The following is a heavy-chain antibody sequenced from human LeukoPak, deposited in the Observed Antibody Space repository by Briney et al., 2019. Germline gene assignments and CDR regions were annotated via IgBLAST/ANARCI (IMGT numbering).Heavy chain of an antibody. Sequence: PSETLSLTCTVSGGSIRSNSYYWGWIRQPPGKGLEWIGSIYYSGSTYYNPSLKSRVTISVDTSKNQFSLKLSSVTAADTAVYYCARTNYYDSSGYYYRWFDPWGQGTLVTVSS. D-gene: IGHD3-22*01. CDR1: GGSIRSNSYY. CDR2: IYYSGST. CDR3: ARTNYYDSSGYYYRWFDP. V-gene: IGHV4-39*01. J-gene: IGHJ5*02.